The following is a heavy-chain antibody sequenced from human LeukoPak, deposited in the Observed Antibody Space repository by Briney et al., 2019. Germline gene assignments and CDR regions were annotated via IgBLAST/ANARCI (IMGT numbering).Heavy chain of an antibody. CDR3: AREIVVVPSALGFDP. CDR2: INPSGGST. D-gene: IGHD2-2*01. V-gene: IGHV1-46*01. J-gene: IGHJ5*02. Sequence: AAVKVSCKASGYSFTTYYIHWVRQAPGQGLEWMGVINPSGGSTSFAQKFQARLTMTRDTSTSTVYMELSGLSSEDTAVYYCAREIVVVPSALGFDPGGQGTLVTVS. CDR1: GYSFTTYY.